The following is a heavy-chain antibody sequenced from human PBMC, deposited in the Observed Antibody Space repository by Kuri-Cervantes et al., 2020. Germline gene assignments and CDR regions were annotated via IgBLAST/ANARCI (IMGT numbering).Heavy chain of an antibody. J-gene: IGHJ6*02. V-gene: IGHV3-7*01. CDR1: GFTFSSYE. Sequence: GESLKISCAASGFTFSSYEMNWVRQAPGKGLEWVAHINQDGSDKSYVDAVKGRFTISRDNAKSSSYLQMNNLRAEDTAVYFCARGHYGLDIWGQGTTVTVSS. CDR2: INQDGSDK. CDR3: ARGHYGLDI.